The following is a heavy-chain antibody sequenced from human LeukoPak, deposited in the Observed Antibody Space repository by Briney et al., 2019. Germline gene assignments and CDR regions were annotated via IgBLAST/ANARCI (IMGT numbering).Heavy chain of an antibody. Sequence: PGGSLRLSCAASGFTFSSYGMHWVRQAPGKGLEWVAVIWYDGSNKYYADSVKGRFTISRDNSKNTLYLQMNSLRAEDTAVYYCARGPWVVPAAMDMVFDYWGQGTLVTVSS. CDR2: IWYDGSNK. D-gene: IGHD2-2*01. CDR3: ARGPWVVPAAMDMVFDY. J-gene: IGHJ4*02. V-gene: IGHV3-33*01. CDR1: GFTFSSYG.